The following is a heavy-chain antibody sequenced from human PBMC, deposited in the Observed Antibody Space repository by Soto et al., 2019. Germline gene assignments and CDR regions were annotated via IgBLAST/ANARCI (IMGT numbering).Heavy chain of an antibody. CDR1: GYTFTSYG. CDR2: ISAYNGNT. CDR3: TTGYDYVKPFDY. Sequence: ASVKVSCKASGYTFTSYGISWVRQAPGQGLEWMGWISAYNGNTNYAQKLQGRVTMTTDTSTSTAYMELRSLRSDDTAVYYCTTGYDYVKPFDYWGQGTLVTVSS. V-gene: IGHV1-18*01. D-gene: IGHD3-16*01. J-gene: IGHJ4*02.